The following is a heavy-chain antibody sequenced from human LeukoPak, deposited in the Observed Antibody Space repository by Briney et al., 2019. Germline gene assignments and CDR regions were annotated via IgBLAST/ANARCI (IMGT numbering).Heavy chain of an antibody. J-gene: IGHJ5*02. CDR3: AREAYCGGDCYANWFDP. CDR1: GFTFSSYA. Sequence: PGGSLRLSCAASGFTFSSYAMHWVRQAPGKGLEWVAVISYDGSNKYYADSVKGRFTISRDNSKNTLYPQMNSLRAEDTAVYYCAREAYCGGDCYANWFDPWGQGTLVTVSS. CDR2: ISYDGSNK. V-gene: IGHV3-30-3*01. D-gene: IGHD2-21*02.